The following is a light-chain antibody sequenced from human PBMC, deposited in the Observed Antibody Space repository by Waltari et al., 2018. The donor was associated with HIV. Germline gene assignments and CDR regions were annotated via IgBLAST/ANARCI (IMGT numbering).Light chain of an antibody. CDR2: GAS. CDR1: QSVSSSY. J-gene: IGKJ2*02. Sequence: EIVLTQSPGTLSLSPGERATLSYRASQSVSSSYLAWYQQKPGQAPRLLIYGASSRATGIPDRFSGSGSGTDFTLTISRLEPEDFAVYYCQQYGSSPPLCTFGQGTKLEIK. V-gene: IGKV3-20*01. CDR3: QQYGSSPPLCT.